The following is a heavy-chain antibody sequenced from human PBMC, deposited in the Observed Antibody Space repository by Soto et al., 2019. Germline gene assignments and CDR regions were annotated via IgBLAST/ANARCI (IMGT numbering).Heavy chain of an antibody. V-gene: IGHV4-4*02. Sequence: QVQLQESGPGLVKPSGTLSLTCAVSSGSISSSNWWSWVRQPPGKGLEGIGEIYHSGSTNYNPSLNVRVTISVDKYKNQFSLKLSSVTAADTAVYYCARDIVVSTVTTKYYYYMDVWGKGTTVTVSS. J-gene: IGHJ6*03. CDR2: IYHSGST. CDR1: SGSISSSNW. D-gene: IGHD4-17*01. CDR3: ARDIVVSTVTTKYYYYMDV.